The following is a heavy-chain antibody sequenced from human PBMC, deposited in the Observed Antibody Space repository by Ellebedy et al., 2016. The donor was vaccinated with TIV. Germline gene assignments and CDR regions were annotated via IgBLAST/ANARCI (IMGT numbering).Heavy chain of an antibody. CDR1: RGSISSYY. CDR3: ARYVSYFDTPDQIDYYFDS. D-gene: IGHD3-22*01. CDR2: IYYSGST. J-gene: IGHJ4*02. V-gene: IGHV4-59*08. Sequence: SETLSLTCTVSRGSISSYYWSWIRQPPGKGLEWIGHIYYSGSTNYNTSLNSRVTISVDTSKNQFSLKLSSVTAADTAVYYCARYVSYFDTPDQIDYYFDSWGQGTLVTVSS.